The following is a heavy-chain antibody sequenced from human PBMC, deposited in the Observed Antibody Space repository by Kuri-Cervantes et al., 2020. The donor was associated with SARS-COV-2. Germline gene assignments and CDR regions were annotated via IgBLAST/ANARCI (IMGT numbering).Heavy chain of an antibody. V-gene: IGHV3-33*08. CDR1: GFTFSNYV. CDR2: IWYDGENE. D-gene: IGHD3-16*01. Sequence: GESLKSSCVASGFTFSNYVIHWVRQAPGKGLEWVAVIWYDGENEYYAGSVKGRFTISRDNSKNTVSLHMNSLRAEDPAMYYCARGAANYYYMDVWGKGTTVTVSS. CDR3: ARGAANYYYMDV. J-gene: IGHJ6*03.